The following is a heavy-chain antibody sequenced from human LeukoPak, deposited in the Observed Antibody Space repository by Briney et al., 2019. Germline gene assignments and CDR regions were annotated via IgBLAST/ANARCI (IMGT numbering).Heavy chain of an antibody. Sequence: PSETLSLTCTVSGGSISSGGYYWSWIRQHPGKGLEWIGYIYYSGSTYYNPSLKSRVTISVDTSKNQFSLKLSSVTAADTAVYYCARGSWGYPSDYWGQGTLVTVSS. V-gene: IGHV4-31*03. CDR1: GGSISSGGYY. J-gene: IGHJ4*02. D-gene: IGHD3-10*01. CDR3: ARGSWGYPSDY. CDR2: IYYSGST.